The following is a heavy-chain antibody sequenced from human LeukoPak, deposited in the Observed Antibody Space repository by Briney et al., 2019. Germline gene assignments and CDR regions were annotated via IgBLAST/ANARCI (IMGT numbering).Heavy chain of an antibody. CDR3: ARDVRVGATTGYLVN. CDR1: GGSFSGYY. J-gene: IGHJ4*02. CDR2: INHSGST. V-gene: IGHV4-34*01. Sequence: SETLSLTCAVYGGSFSGYYWSWIRQPPGKGLEWIGEINHSGSTNYNPSLKSRVTISVDTSKNQFSLKLSSVTAADTAVYYCARDVRVGATTGYLVNWGQGTLVTVSS. D-gene: IGHD1-26*01.